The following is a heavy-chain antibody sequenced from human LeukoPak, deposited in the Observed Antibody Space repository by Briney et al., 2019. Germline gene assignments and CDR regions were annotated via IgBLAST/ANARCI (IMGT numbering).Heavy chain of an antibody. J-gene: IGHJ3*02. D-gene: IGHD2-21*02. Sequence: GESLKIFCTGFGYSFTTYWIGWVRQMPGKGLEWMGIIYPGDSDARYSPSLQGQVTISVDKSISTAYLQWSSLKASDTAMYYCARQGRIVVVTTTHVAFDIWGQGTMVTVSS. CDR1: GYSFTTYW. CDR2: IYPGDSDA. CDR3: ARQGRIVVVTTTHVAFDI. V-gene: IGHV5-51*01.